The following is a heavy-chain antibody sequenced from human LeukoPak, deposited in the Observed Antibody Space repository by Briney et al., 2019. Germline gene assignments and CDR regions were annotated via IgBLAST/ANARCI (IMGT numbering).Heavy chain of an antibody. V-gene: IGHV1-2*04. Sequence: ASVKVSCKASGYTFTGYYMHWVRQAPGQGLEWIGWINPNSGGTNYAQKFQGWVTMTRDTSISTAYMELSRLRSDDTAVYYCARDLDCSGGSCYAFDYWGQGTLVTVSS. CDR3: ARDLDCSGGSCYAFDY. D-gene: IGHD2-15*01. CDR2: INPNSGGT. CDR1: GYTFTGYY. J-gene: IGHJ4*02.